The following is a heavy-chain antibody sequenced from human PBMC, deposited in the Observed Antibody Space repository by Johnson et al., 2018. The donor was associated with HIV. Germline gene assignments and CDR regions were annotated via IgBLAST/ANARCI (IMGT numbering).Heavy chain of an antibody. D-gene: IGHD2-21*02. CDR2: TQYDGSNK. CDR3: AKDQHIVVVTADDAFDI. CDR1: GFSFSSYG. J-gene: IGHJ3*02. V-gene: IGHV3-30*02. Sequence: QVQLVESGGGVVQPGRSLRLSCAASGFSFSSYGIHWVRQAPGKGLEWVAFTQYDGSNKYYADSVTGRFTISRDNSKNTLYLQMNSLRAEETAVYYCAKDQHIVVVTADDAFDIWGQGTMVTVSS.